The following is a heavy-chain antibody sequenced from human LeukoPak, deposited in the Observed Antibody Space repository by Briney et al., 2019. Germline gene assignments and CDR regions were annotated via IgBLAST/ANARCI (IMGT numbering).Heavy chain of an antibody. J-gene: IGHJ4*02. CDR3: AKSGDYLWDC. CDR2: IYYSGST. V-gene: IGHV4-31*03. Sequence: SETLSLTCTVSGGSISSGVYYWSWIRQHPGKGLEWIGYIYYSGSTYYNPSFKSRVAISVDTSKNQFSLKLSSVTAADTAVYYCAKSGDYLWDCWGQGTLVTVSS. D-gene: IGHD3-16*01. CDR1: GGSISSGVYY.